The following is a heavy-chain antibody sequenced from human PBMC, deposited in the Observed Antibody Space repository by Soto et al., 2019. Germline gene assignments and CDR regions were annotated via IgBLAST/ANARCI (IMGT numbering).Heavy chain of an antibody. CDR2: ISYDGSEK. Sequence: QVQLEESGGGVVQPGTSPRLSCVASGFTFSTYAMEWVRQAPGKGLDWVAVISYDGSEKYYADSVQGRFTISRDNSRNTLSLQMNSLRPEDTAVYFCARPVVAFYYYGMDVWGQGTTVTVSS. CDR1: GFTFSTYA. CDR3: ARPVVAFYYYGMDV. D-gene: IGHD3-22*01. J-gene: IGHJ6*02. V-gene: IGHV3-30-3*01.